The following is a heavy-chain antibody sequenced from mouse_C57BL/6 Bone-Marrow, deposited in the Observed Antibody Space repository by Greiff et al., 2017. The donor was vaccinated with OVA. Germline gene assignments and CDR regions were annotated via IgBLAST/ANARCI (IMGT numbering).Heavy chain of an antibody. Sequence: EVQLVESGGDLVKPGGSLKLSCAASGFTFSSYGMSWVRQTPDKRLEWVATISSGGSYTYYPDSVKGRFTISRDNAKNTLYLQMSSLKSEDTAMYYCAREVDYGSSYGAMDYWGQGTSVTVSS. CDR1: GFTFSSYG. CDR2: ISSGGSYT. D-gene: IGHD1-1*01. CDR3: AREVDYGSSYGAMDY. V-gene: IGHV5-6*01. J-gene: IGHJ4*01.